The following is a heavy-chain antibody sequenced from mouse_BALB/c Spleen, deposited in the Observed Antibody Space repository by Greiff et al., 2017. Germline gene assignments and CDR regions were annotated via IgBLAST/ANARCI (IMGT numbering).Heavy chain of an antibody. CDR1: GFTFSSYG. V-gene: IGHV5-6-3*01. J-gene: IGHJ4*01. CDR2: INSNGGST. CDR3: AKADYYGSSSAYAMGY. Sequence: EVQLVESGGGLVQPGGSLKLSCAASGFTFSSYGMPWVRQTPDKRLELVATINSNGGSTYYPDSVKGRFTISRDNAKNTLYLQMSSLKSEDTAMYNCAKADYYGSSSAYAMGYWGQGTSVTVSA. D-gene: IGHD1-1*01.